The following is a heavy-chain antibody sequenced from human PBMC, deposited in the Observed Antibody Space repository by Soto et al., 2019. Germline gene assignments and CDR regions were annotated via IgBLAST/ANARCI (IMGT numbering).Heavy chain of an antibody. V-gene: IGHV3-33*01. CDR3: ARDAVYCSGGSCYSDYYYYYMDV. J-gene: IGHJ6*03. Sequence: QVQLVESGGGVVQPGRSVRLSCAASGFTFSSYGMHWVRQAPGKGLEWVAVIWYDGSNKYYADSVKGRFTISRDNSKNKLYLQMNSLRAEDTAVYYCARDAVYCSGGSCYSDYYYYYMDVWGKGTTVTVSS. CDR1: GFTFSSYG. D-gene: IGHD2-15*01. CDR2: IWYDGSNK.